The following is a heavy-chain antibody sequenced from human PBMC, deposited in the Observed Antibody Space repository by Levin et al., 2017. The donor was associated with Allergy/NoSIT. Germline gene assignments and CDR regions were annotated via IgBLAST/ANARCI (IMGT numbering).Heavy chain of an antibody. Sequence: GESLKISCAASGFTFSSYAMSWVRQAPGKGLEWVSAISGSGGSTYYADSVKGRFTISRDNSKNTLYLQMNSLRAEDTAVYYCAKESTREWGEYSSSPVDYWGQGTLVTVSS. J-gene: IGHJ4*02. V-gene: IGHV3-23*01. D-gene: IGHD6-6*01. CDR1: GFTFSSYA. CDR3: AKESTREWGEYSSSPVDY. CDR2: ISGSGGST.